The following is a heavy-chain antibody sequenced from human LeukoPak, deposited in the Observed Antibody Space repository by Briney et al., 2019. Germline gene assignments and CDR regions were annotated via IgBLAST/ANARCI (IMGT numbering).Heavy chain of an antibody. V-gene: IGHV3-7*01. CDR2: IKQDGSEK. CDR3: VRSLERFGTRDY. J-gene: IGHJ4*02. D-gene: IGHD3-3*01. CDR1: EFIFGAYW. Sequence: PGGSLRLSCAASEFIFGAYWMTWVRQAPGKGLEWVANIKQDGSEKNYMDSVKGRFTISRDNAKKSLFLQMNSLTAEDTALYYCVRSLERFGTRDYWGPGTLVTVSP.